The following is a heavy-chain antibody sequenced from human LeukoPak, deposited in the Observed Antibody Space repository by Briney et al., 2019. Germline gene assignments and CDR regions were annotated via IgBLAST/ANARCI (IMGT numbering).Heavy chain of an antibody. CDR3: ARPGVVRGVIPYYFDY. V-gene: IGHV1-46*01. J-gene: IGHJ4*02. D-gene: IGHD3-10*02. CDR2: INPSGGST. Sequence: ASVKVSCKASGYTFTSYYMHWVRQAPGQGLEWMGIINPSGGSTSYAQTFQGRVTMTRDTSTSTVYMELSSLRSEDTAVYYCARPGVVRGVIPYYFDYWGEGTLVTVSS. CDR1: GYTFTSYY.